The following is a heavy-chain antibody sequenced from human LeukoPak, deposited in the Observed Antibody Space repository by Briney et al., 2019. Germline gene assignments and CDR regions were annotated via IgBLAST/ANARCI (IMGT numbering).Heavy chain of an antibody. CDR3: AKEAVVAAVYFDY. Sequence: GGSLRLSCAASGFTFSSYGMHWVRQAPGKRLEWVAFIRYDGSNKYYADSVKGRFTISRDNSKNTLYLQMNSLRAEDTAVYYCAKEAVVAAVYFDYWGQGTLVTVSS. V-gene: IGHV3-30*02. D-gene: IGHD2-15*01. CDR1: GFTFSSYG. J-gene: IGHJ4*02. CDR2: IRYDGSNK.